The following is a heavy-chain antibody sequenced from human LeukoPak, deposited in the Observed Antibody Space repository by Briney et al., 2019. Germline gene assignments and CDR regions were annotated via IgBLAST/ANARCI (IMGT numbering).Heavy chain of an antibody. CDR3: ARAARGVASFDS. CDR1: GFTFSSYA. J-gene: IGHJ4*02. Sequence: GGSLRLSCAASGFTFSSYAMHWVRQAPGKGLEWVAVISYDGSNKYYADSVKGRFTISRDNSKNTLYLQMNSLRAEDTAVYYCARAARGVASFDSWGQGTLVTVSS. D-gene: IGHD3-10*01. V-gene: IGHV3-30*04. CDR2: ISYDGSNK.